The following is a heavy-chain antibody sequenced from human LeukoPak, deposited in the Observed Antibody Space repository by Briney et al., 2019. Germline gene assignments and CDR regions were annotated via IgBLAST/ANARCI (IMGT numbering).Heavy chain of an antibody. CDR3: AREFRSGNKYFDY. V-gene: IGHV4-31*11. CDR1: GGSISTGGYY. Sequence: SQTLSLTCAVSGGSISTGGYYWSWIRQHPGKGLEWIACIYYSGSTYYNPSLKSRITISVDTSKNRFSLKLSSVTAADTAVYYCAREFRSGNKYFDYWGQGTLVTVSS. D-gene: IGHD3-10*01. CDR2: IYYSGST. J-gene: IGHJ4*02.